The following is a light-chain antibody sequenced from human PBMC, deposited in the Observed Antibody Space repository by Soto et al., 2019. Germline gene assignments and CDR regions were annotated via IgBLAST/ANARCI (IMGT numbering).Light chain of an antibody. CDR3: QKSYSTLT. V-gene: IGKV1-39*01. CDR2: AAS. CDR1: QSISSY. Sequence: DIQMTQSPSSLSASVGDRVTITCRASQSISSYLNWYQQKPGKAPKLLIYAASSLQSGVPSRFSGSGSGTDFTLTISSLQPDDFATYYCQKSYSTLTFGGGTKVDIK. J-gene: IGKJ4*01.